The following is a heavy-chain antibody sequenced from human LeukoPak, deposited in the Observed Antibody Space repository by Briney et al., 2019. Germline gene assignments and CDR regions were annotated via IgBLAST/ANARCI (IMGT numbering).Heavy chain of an antibody. CDR3: ARGRMVRGVINWFDP. D-gene: IGHD3-10*01. CDR2: IYHSGST. Sequence: PSQTLSLTCAVSGGSIGSGGYSWSWIRQPPGKGLEWIGYIYHSGSTYYNPSLKSRVTISVDRSKNQFSLKLSSVTAADTAVYYCARGRMVRGVINWFDPWGQGTLVTVSS. V-gene: IGHV4-30-2*01. CDR1: GGSIGSGGYS. J-gene: IGHJ5*02.